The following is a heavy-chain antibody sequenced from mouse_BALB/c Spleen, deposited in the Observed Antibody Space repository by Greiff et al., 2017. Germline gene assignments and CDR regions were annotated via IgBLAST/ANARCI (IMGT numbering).Heavy chain of an antibody. J-gene: IGHJ4*01. CDR3: ARGGNYYAMDY. Sequence: QVQRVESGPGLVAPSQSLSITCTVSGFSLTGYGVNWVRQPPGKGLEWLGMIWGDGSTDYNSALKSRLSISKDNSKSQVFLKMNSLQTDDTARYYCARGGNYYAMDYWGQGTSVTVSS. CDR2: IWGDGST. CDR1: GFSLTGYG. D-gene: IGHD2-1*01. V-gene: IGHV2-6-7*01.